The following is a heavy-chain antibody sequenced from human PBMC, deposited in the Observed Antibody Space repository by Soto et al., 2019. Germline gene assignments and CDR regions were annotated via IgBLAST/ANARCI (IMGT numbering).Heavy chain of an antibody. CDR2: IRVYNGDT. D-gene: IGHD3-10*01. J-gene: IGHJ4*02. Sequence: QVQLVQSGAEVKKPGASVKVSCKASGYTFSTYDIIWVRQAPGQGLEWMGWIRVYNGDTDYAQILQGRVTMTTDTSTSTAYMELRSLTSDDTAVYYCARHSGGSGDNYWGQGTLVTVSS. V-gene: IGHV1-18*01. CDR1: GYTFSTYD. CDR3: ARHSGGSGDNY.